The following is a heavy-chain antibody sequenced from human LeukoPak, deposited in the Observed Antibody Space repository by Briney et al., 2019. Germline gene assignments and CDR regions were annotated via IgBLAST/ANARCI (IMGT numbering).Heavy chain of an antibody. Sequence: PGGSLRLSCSASGFTFSRYAMHWVRQAPGKGLEYVSAISSNGGSTYYADSVKGRFTISRDNAKNSLYLQMNSLRDDDTAVYYCASAPRSYYYFDSRGQGTLVTVSS. J-gene: IGHJ4*02. D-gene: IGHD2-21*01. CDR1: GFTFSRYA. CDR3: ASAPRSYYYFDS. CDR2: ISSNGGST. V-gene: IGHV3-64*04.